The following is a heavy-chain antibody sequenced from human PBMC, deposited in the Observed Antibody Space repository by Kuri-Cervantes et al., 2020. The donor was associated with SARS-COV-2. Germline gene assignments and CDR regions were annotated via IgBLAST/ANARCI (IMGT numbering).Heavy chain of an antibody. D-gene: IGHD5-12*01. J-gene: IGHJ6*03. Sequence: SVKVSCKASGYTFRNNDINWVRQAPGQGLEWMGGIIPIFGTANYAQKFQGRVTITADESTSTAYMELSSLRSEDTAVYYCARDDRRVATRRGYYYYYMDVWGKGTTVTVSS. CDR2: IIPIFGTA. CDR1: GYTFRNND. V-gene: IGHV1-69*13. CDR3: ARDDRRVATRRGYYYYYMDV.